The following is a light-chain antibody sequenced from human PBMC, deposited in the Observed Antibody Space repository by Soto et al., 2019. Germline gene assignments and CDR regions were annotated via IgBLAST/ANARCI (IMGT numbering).Light chain of an antibody. CDR2: DNI. Sequence: QSVLTQPPSVSAAPGQKVTISCSGSSSNIGNNYVSWYQQLQGTAPKLLIYDNIKRPSGIPDRFSGSKSGTSATLGITGLQTGDEADYYCGTWDSSLSAGVFGGGTKVTVL. J-gene: IGLJ2*01. V-gene: IGLV1-51*01. CDR3: GTWDSSLSAGV. CDR1: SSNIGNNY.